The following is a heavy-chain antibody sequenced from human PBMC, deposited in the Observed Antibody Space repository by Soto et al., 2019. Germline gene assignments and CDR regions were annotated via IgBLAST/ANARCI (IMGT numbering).Heavy chain of an antibody. CDR1: GGSFSGYY. J-gene: IGHJ4*02. D-gene: IGHD1-26*01. CDR3: ARGVVGAPGPFDY. CDR2: INHSGST. Sequence: SETLSLTCAVYGGSFSGYYWSWIRQPPGKGLEWIGEINHSGSTNYNPSLKSRVTISVDTSKNQFSLKLSSVTAADTAVYYCARGVVGAPGPFDYWGQGTLVTVSS. V-gene: IGHV4-34*01.